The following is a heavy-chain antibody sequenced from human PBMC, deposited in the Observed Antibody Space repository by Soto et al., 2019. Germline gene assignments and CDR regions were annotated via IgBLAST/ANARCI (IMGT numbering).Heavy chain of an antibody. J-gene: IGHJ6*02. CDR3: ASGNYYGSSSYYYVMDV. V-gene: IGHV1-69*12. CDR1: GGTFSSSA. CDR2: IIPIFGTA. D-gene: IGHD3-10*01. Sequence: QVQLVQSGAEVKKPGSSVKVSCKASGGTFSSSAISWVRQAPGQGLEWMGGIIPIFGTANYAQKFQGRVTITADESTSTAYMELSSLRSEDTAVYYCASGNYYGSSSYYYVMDVWGQGTTVTVSS.